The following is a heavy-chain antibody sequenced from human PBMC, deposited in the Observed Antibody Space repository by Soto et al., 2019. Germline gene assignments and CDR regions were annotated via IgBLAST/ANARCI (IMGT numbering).Heavy chain of an antibody. V-gene: IGHV4-4*07. CDR3: ARDVAMVRGVIIKPPSWFDP. CDR2: IYTSGST. Sequence: PSETLSLTCTVSGGSISSYYWSWIRQPAGKGLEWIGRIYTSGSTNYNPSLKSRVTMSVDTSKNQFSLKLSSVTAADTAVYYCARDVAMVRGVIIKPPSWFDPWGQGTLVTVS. D-gene: IGHD3-10*01. J-gene: IGHJ5*02. CDR1: GGSISSYY.